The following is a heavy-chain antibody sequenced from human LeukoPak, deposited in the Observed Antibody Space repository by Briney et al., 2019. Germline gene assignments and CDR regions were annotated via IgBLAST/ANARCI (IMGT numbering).Heavy chain of an antibody. CDR3: ARALHYYDSSGYLLDY. J-gene: IGHJ4*02. CDR2: ISSSGSTI. Sequence: GGSLRLSCAASGFIFSTYWMHWVRHAPGKGLEWVSYISSSGSTIYYADSVKGRFTISRDNAKNSLYLQMNSLRAEDTAVYYCARALHYYDSSGYLLDYWGQGTLVTVSS. V-gene: IGHV3-11*01. CDR1: GFIFSTYW. D-gene: IGHD3-22*01.